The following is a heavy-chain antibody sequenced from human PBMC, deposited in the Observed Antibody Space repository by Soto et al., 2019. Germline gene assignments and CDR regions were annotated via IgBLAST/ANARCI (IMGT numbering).Heavy chain of an antibody. V-gene: IGHV1-46*03. J-gene: IGHJ4*02. CDR1: GYTFIKSF. CDR3: ARPYSSSWYGMGY. CDR2: INPDGGVT. Sequence: QVQLVQSGTEVKKPGASVKASCKASGYTFIKSFIHWVRQAPGQGLEWMAIINPDGGVTTYAQKLRGRVTVTRDTSTSTVYMEVNSLTSEDTAVYYCARPYSSSWYGMGYWGQGTLVTVSS. D-gene: IGHD6-13*01.